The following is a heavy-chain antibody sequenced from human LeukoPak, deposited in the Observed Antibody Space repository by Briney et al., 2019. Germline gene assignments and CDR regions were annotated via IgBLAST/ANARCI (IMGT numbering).Heavy chain of an antibody. CDR3: ARREDCSGGSCYEVYWFDP. CDR2: IYHSGST. CDR1: GYSLSSGYY. D-gene: IGHD2-15*01. Sequence: SETLSLTCAVSGYSLSSGYYWGWIRQPPGKGLEWIGGIYHSGSTYYNPSLKSRVTISVDTSKNQFSLKLSSVTAADTAVYYCARREDCSGGSCYEVYWFDPWGQGTLVTVSS. V-gene: IGHV4-38-2*01. J-gene: IGHJ5*02.